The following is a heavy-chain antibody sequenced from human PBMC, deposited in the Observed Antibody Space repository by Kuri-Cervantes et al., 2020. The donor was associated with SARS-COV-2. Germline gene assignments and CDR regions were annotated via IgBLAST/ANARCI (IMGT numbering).Heavy chain of an antibody. CDR3: ARCGGSGSYISHYYYYMDV. V-gene: IGHV3-23*01. J-gene: IGHJ6*03. D-gene: IGHD3-10*01. CDR2: ISGSGGST. Sequence: GGSLRLSCAASGFTFSSYAMSWVRQAPGKGLEWVSAISGSGGSTYYADSVKGRFTISRDNAKNSLYLQMNSLRAEDTAVYYCARCGGSGSYISHYYYYMDVWGKGTTVTVSS. CDR1: GFTFSSYA.